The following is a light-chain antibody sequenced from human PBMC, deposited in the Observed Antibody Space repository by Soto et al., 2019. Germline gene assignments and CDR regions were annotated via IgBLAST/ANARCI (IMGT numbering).Light chain of an antibody. CDR1: QSVSSY. J-gene: IGKJ5*01. CDR2: DAS. Sequence: EIVLTKSQATLSLSPGERATLSCRASQSVSSYLAWYQQKPGQAPRLLLYDASNRATGIPARFSGSGSGTDFTLTISSLEPEDFAVYYCQLRSNWPPTFGQGTRLEIK. CDR3: QLRSNWPPT. V-gene: IGKV3-11*01.